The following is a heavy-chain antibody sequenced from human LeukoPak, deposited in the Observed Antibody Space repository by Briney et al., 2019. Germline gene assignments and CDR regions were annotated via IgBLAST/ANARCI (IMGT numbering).Heavy chain of an antibody. D-gene: IGHD3-16*02. CDR1: GGSISTYY. CDR2: IYYSGST. V-gene: IGHV4-59*08. CDR3: ARVMENYDYVWGSYRYWFDP. J-gene: IGHJ5*02. Sequence: SETLSLTCTVSGGSISTYYWSWIRQPPGKGLEWIGYIYYSGSTNYNPSLKSRVTISVDTSKNQFSLKLSSVTAADTAVYYCARVMENYDYVWGSYRYWFDPWGQGTLVTVSS.